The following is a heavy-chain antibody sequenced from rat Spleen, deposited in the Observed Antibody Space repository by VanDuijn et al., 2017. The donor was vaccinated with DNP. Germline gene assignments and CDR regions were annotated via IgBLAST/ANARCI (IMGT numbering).Heavy chain of an antibody. V-gene: IGHV3-1*01. CDR3: ARRLLQWQVPYFDY. Sequence: EVQLQESGPGLVKPSQSLSLTCSVTGYSITSNYWGWIRKFPGNKMEWMGYISYSGSTGYNPSLKSRISITRDTSKNQFFLQLNSVTTEDTATYYCARRLLQWQVPYFDYWGQGVMVTVSS. J-gene: IGHJ2*01. CDR2: ISYSGST. CDR1: GYSITSNY. D-gene: IGHD1-1*01.